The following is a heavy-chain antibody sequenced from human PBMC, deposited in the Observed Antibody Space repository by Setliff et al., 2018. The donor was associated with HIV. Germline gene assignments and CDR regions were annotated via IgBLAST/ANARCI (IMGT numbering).Heavy chain of an antibody. CDR2: MKEGGRT. CDR3: ARQRAGEIEELPGALPLRGVFDL. CDR1: GDSLNSDAFS. J-gene: IGHJ3*01. Sequence: ATETLSLTCALSGDSLNSDAFSWSWIRLPPGEGLEWIGYMKEGGRTYYNPSLRSRVTITSDKSKNQLSLTLNSVTAADTAVYYCARQRAGEIEELPGALPLRGVFDLWGQETMVTVSS. V-gene: IGHV4-30-2*01. D-gene: IGHD1-7*01.